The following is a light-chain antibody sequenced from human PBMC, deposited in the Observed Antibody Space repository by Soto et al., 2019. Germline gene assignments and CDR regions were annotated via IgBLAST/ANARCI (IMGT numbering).Light chain of an antibody. J-gene: IGKJ4*01. CDR1: QGISNW. CDR3: QQTNTYRPRT. Sequence: DIQMTQSPSSVSASVGDRVTITCRASQGISNWLAWYQQQPGKAPKLLIYGASSLQSGVPSRFSGGGSGTHFTLIISSLQPEDCATYYWQQTNTYRPRTVGGGTKVES. CDR2: GAS. V-gene: IGKV1-12*01.